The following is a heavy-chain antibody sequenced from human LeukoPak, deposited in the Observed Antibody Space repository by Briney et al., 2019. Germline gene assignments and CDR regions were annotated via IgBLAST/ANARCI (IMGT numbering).Heavy chain of an antibody. J-gene: IGHJ3*02. CDR2: ISVSGGST. CDR3: ANSYLTIFGVVEGAFDI. CDR1: GFTFSSYA. D-gene: IGHD3-3*01. V-gene: IGHV3-23*01. Sequence: TGGSLRLSCAASGFTFSSYAMSWVRQAPGKGLEWVSAISVSGGSTYYADSVKGRFTISRDNSKNTLYLQMNSLRAEDTAVYYCANSYLTIFGVVEGAFDIWGQGTMVTVSS.